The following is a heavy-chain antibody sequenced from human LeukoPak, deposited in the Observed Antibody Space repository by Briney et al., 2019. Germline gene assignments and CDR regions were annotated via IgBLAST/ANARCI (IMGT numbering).Heavy chain of an antibody. CDR3: TREAVVGYSDY. V-gene: IGHV6-1*01. CDR1: GDIVSGNSVT. J-gene: IGHJ4*02. CDR2: TYYRSKWYN. D-gene: IGHD6-13*01. Sequence: SQTLSLTCAISGDIVSGNSVTWNWIRQSPSRGLEWLGRTYYRSKWYNDYAVSVKSRITINPDTSKNQFSLQLNSVTPEDTAVYYCTREAVVGYSDYWGQRILVTVSS.